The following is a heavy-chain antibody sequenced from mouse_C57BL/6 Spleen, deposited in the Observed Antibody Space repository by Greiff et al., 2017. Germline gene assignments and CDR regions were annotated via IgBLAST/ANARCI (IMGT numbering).Heavy chain of an antibody. Sequence: VKLMESGAELVRPGASVTLSCKASGYTFTDYEMHWVKQTPVHGLEWIGAIDPETGGTAYNQKFKGKAILTADKSSSTAYMELRSLTSEDSAVYYCTFNRGAMDYWGQGTSVTVSS. CDR1: GYTFTDYE. J-gene: IGHJ4*01. CDR2: IDPETGGT. V-gene: IGHV1-15*01. CDR3: TFNRGAMDY.